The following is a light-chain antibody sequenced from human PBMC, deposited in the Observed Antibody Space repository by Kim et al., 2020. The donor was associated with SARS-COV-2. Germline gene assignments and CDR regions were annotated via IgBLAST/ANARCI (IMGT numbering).Light chain of an antibody. CDR1: KLGDKY. CDR2: QDS. Sequence: VSPGQTASITCSGDKLGDKYACWYQQKPGQSPVLVIYQDSKRPSGIPARFSGSNSGNTATLTISGTQAMDEADYYCQAWDSSTGVVFGGGTQLTVL. V-gene: IGLV3-1*01. CDR3: QAWDSSTGVV. J-gene: IGLJ2*01.